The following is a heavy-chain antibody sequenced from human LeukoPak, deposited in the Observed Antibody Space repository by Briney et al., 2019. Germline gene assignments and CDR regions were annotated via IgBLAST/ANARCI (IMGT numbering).Heavy chain of an antibody. CDR2: IYTSGNT. CDR1: GGSISSGSNY. D-gene: IGHD3-16*01. CDR3: ARFGRVYRLGYFDS. J-gene: IGHJ4*02. V-gene: IGHV4-61*02. Sequence: SQTLSLTCSVSGGSISSGSNYWSWIRQPAGKGLEWIGRIYTSGNTDYNPSLKSRVTISVDTSTNEFSLKLSSVTAAATAVYYCARFGRVYRLGYFDSWGQGILVTVSS.